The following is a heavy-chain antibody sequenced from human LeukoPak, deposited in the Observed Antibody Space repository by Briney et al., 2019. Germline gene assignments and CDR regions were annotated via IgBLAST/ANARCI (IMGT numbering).Heavy chain of an antibody. CDR2: INHSGST. V-gene: IGHV4-34*01. J-gene: IGHJ4*02. CDR3: ARPRPNWGFWRGPFDY. D-gene: IGHD7-27*01. Sequence: SETLSLTCAVYGGSFSGYYWSWIRQPPGKGLEWIGEINHSGSTNYNPSLKSRVTISVDTSKNQFSLKLSSVTAADTAVYYCARPRPNWGFWRGPFDYWGQGTLVTVSS. CDR1: GGSFSGYY.